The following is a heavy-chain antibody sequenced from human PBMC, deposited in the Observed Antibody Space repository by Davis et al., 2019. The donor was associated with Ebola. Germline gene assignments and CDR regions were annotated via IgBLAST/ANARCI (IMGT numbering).Heavy chain of an antibody. CDR2: INAGNGNT. D-gene: IGHD3-22*01. Sequence: ASVKVSCKASGYTFTSYAMHWVRQAPGQRLEWMGWINAGNGNTKYSQKFQGRVTITRDTSASTAYMELSSLRSEDTAVYYCARGGPSMIVVVNPFDYWGQGTLVTVSS. V-gene: IGHV1-3*01. CDR3: ARGGPSMIVVVNPFDY. J-gene: IGHJ4*02. CDR1: GYTFTSYA.